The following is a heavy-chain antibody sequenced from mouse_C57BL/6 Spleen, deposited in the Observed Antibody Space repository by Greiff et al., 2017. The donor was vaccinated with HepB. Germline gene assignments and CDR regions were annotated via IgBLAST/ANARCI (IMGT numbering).Heavy chain of an antibody. CDR1: GYSFTDYN. Sequence: VHVKQSGPELVKPGASVKISCKASGYSFTDYNMNWVKQSNGKSLEWIGVINPNYGTTSYNQKFKGKATLTVDQSSSTAYMQLNSLTSEDSAVYDCARWEDPGNFDYWGQGTTLTVSS. V-gene: IGHV1-39*01. J-gene: IGHJ2*01. D-gene: IGHD4-1*01. CDR3: ARWEDPGNFDY. CDR2: INPNYGTT.